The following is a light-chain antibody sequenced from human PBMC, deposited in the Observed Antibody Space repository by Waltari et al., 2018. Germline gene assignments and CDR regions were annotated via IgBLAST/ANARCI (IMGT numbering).Light chain of an antibody. CDR1: SLRTSY. V-gene: IGLV3-19*01. J-gene: IGLJ2*01. Sequence: SSELTQDPAVSVALGQTVTITCQDASLRTSYASWYQKKSGQAPILVLFGKNKRPSGIPDRFSGYNSETTTSLTITGAQAEDEADYYCSSRDSSASHVLFAGGTKLTVL. CDR3: SSRDSSASHVL. CDR2: GKN.